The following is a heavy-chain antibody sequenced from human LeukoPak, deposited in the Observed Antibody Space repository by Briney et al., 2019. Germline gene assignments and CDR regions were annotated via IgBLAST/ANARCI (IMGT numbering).Heavy chain of an antibody. J-gene: IGHJ4*02. CDR1: GFTFSSYG. Sequence: PGRSLRLSCAASGFTFSSYGMHWVRQAPGKGLEWVAVTSYDGSNKYYADSVKGRFTISRDNSKNTLYLQMNSLRAEDTAVYYCAKDVRKYYYGSGSILDYWGQGTLVTVSS. D-gene: IGHD3-10*01. V-gene: IGHV3-30*18. CDR2: TSYDGSNK. CDR3: AKDVRKYYYGSGSILDY.